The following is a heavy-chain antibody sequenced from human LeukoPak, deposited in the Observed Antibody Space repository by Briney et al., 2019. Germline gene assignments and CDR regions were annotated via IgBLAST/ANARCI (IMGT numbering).Heavy chain of an antibody. CDR2: ISGSGGST. J-gene: IGHJ3*02. CDR1: GFTFSSYA. D-gene: IGHD3-10*01. CDR3: ASFGSSDAFDI. Sequence: GGSLRLSCAASGFTFSSYAMSWVRQAPGKGLEWVSAISGSGGSTYYADSVKGRFTISRDNSKNTLYLQMGSLRAEDMAVYYCASFGSSDAFDIWGQGTMVTVSS. V-gene: IGHV3-23*01.